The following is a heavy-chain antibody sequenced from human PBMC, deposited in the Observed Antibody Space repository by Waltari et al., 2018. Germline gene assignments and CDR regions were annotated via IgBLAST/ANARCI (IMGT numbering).Heavy chain of an antibody. CDR1: GGSFSGYY. Sequence: QVQLQQWGAGLLKPSETLSLPCAVYGGSFSGYYWSWIRQPPGKGLEWIGEINHSGSTNYNPSLKSRVTISVDTSKNQFSLKLSSVTAADTAVYYCARGNIDYGVDYWGQGTLVTVSS. J-gene: IGHJ4*02. D-gene: IGHD4-17*01. V-gene: IGHV4-34*01. CDR3: ARGNIDYGVDY. CDR2: INHSGST.